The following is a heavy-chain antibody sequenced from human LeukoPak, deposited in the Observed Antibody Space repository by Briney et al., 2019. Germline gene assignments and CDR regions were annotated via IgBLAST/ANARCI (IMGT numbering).Heavy chain of an antibody. D-gene: IGHD2-2*01. CDR1: GYSFTYHF. Sequence: GESLKISCKGFGYSFTYHFIAWVRQLPGKGPEWMGMIYPGDSNARYSPSFQGQVTFSVDKSIDTAYLQWSSLKASDTAFYYCARQVRGLKRVTYQFDSWGQGSLVTVSS. CDR2: IYPGDSNA. J-gene: IGHJ4*02. CDR3: ARQVRGLKRVTYQFDS. V-gene: IGHV5-51*01.